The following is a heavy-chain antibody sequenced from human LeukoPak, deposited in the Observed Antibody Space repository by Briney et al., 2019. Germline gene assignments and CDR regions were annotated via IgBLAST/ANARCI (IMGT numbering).Heavy chain of an antibody. CDR2: IYYSGST. Sequence: SETLSLTCTVSGGSISSYYWSWIRQPPGKGLEWIGYIYYSGSTNYNPSLKSRVTISVDTSKNQFSLKLSSVTAADTAVYYCAREGGYSRSWPHYYYGTDVWGQGTTVTVSS. CDR1: GGSISSYY. V-gene: IGHV4-59*01. J-gene: IGHJ6*02. CDR3: AREGGYSRSWPHYYYGTDV. D-gene: IGHD6-13*01.